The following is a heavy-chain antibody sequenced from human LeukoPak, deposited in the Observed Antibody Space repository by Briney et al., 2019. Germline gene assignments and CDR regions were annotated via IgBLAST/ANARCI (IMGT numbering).Heavy chain of an antibody. J-gene: IGHJ4*02. Sequence: SETLSLTCTVSGGSISSYYWSWIRQPPGKGLEWIGYIYYSGSTNYNPSPKSRVTISVDTSKNLFSLKLSSVTAADTAVYYCARGWYSGSTIDYWGQGTLVTVSS. V-gene: IGHV4-59*01. CDR3: ARGWYSGSTIDY. D-gene: IGHD1-26*01. CDR1: GGSISSYY. CDR2: IYYSGST.